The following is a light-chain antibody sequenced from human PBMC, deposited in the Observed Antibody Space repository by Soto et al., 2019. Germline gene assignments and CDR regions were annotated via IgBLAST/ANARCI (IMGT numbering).Light chain of an antibody. CDR1: SSDVGSYNL. J-gene: IGLJ1*01. CDR3: CSYASRDTYV. V-gene: IGLV2-23*01. Sequence: QSALAQPASVSGSPGQSITISCTGTSSDVGSYNLVSWYQQHPGKAPKLMIYEGNKRPSGVSNRFSGSKSGNTASLTISGLQAEDEADYYCCSYASRDTYVFGTGTKVTLL. CDR2: EGN.